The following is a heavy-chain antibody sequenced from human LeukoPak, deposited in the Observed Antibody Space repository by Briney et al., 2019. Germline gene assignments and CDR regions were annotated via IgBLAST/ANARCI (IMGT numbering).Heavy chain of an antibody. CDR2: IYHSGST. CDR1: GGSFSGYY. Sequence: PSETLSLTCAVYGGSFSGYYWSWIRQPPGKGLEWIGSIYHSGSTYYNPSLKSRVTISVDTSKNQFSLKLSSVTAADTAVYYCARDYGDYWGQGTLVTVSS. J-gene: IGHJ4*02. CDR3: ARDYGDY. D-gene: IGHD4-17*01. V-gene: IGHV4-34*01.